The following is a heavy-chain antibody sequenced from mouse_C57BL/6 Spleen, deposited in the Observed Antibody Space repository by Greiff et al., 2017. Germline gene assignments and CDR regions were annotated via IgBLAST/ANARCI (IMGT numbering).Heavy chain of an antibody. CDR2: FYPGSGSI. Sequence: VQLQQPGAELVKPGASVKMSCKASGYTFTSYWITWVKQRSGQGLEWIGWFYPGSGSIKYNEKFKDKATLTADKSSSTVYMELSRLTSEDSAVYFCARHPYGSSYDYWGQGTTLTVSS. J-gene: IGHJ2*01. V-gene: IGHV1-62-2*01. CDR1: GYTFTSYW. CDR3: ARHPYGSSYDY. D-gene: IGHD1-1*01.